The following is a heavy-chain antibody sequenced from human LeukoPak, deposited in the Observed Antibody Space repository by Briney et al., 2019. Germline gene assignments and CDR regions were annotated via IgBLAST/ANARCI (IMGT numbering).Heavy chain of an antibody. CDR2: INPNSGGT. V-gene: IGHV1-2*06. CDR3: ARDPPYGSGSYYAD. D-gene: IGHD3-10*01. Sequence: ASVKVSFKASGYTFTGYYMHWVRQAPGQGLEWMGRINPNSGGTNYAQKFQGRVTMTRDTSISTAYMELSRLRSDDTAVYYCARDPPYGSGSYYADWGQGTLVTVSS. CDR1: GYTFTGYY. J-gene: IGHJ4*02.